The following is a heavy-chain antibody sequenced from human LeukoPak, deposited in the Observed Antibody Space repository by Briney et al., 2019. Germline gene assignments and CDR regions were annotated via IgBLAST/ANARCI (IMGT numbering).Heavy chain of an antibody. J-gene: IGHJ5*02. CDR3: AVYGSGFNP. Sequence: GGSLRLSCAASGFTFSNYWMSWVRQAPGKGLEWVANIKQDGSEKYFVDSVKGRFTISRDNAKNSLYLQMNSLRAEDTAVYYCAVYGSGFNPWATEPWSPSPQ. CDR2: IKQDGSEK. D-gene: IGHD3-10*01. V-gene: IGHV3-7*01. CDR1: GFTFSNYW.